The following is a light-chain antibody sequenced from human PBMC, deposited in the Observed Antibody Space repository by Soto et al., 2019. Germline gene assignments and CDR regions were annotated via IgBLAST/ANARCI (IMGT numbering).Light chain of an antibody. Sequence: EIVMAQSPATLFGAPWERATLCCIASQTVSSNLAWYQQKLGQVPRLLIYGASTRATGIPDRFSGSGSGTEFTLTIRTLQSEDFAVYSCQPYNGWPRTFGQGTKV. CDR2: GAS. J-gene: IGKJ1*01. CDR3: QPYNGWPRT. V-gene: IGKV3-15*01. CDR1: QTVSSN.